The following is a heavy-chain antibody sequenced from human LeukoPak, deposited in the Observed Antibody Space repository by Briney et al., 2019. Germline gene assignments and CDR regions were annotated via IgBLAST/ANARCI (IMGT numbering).Heavy chain of an antibody. Sequence: ASVKVSCKASGYTFTSYYMHWVRQAPGQGLEWMGIINPSGGSTSYAQKFQGRVTMTRDMSTSTVYMELSSLRSEDTAVYYCARDEIAAASGKVFDYWGRGTLVTVSS. D-gene: IGHD6-13*01. V-gene: IGHV1-46*01. CDR1: GYTFTSYY. CDR2: INPSGGST. J-gene: IGHJ4*02. CDR3: ARDEIAAASGKVFDY.